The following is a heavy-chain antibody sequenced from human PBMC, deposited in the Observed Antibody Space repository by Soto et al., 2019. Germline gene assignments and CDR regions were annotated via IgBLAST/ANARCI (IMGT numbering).Heavy chain of an antibody. D-gene: IGHD3-16*01. J-gene: IGHJ4*02. V-gene: IGHV3-23*01. Sequence: EVQLLESGGNSVQPGGSLRLSCEASGVTFSSHAMNWVRQAPGKGLEWISGISGSGISIYYAVSVKGRFTMSTDNSKNTLYLQLKGLRVDDTAIYYSPKLRLNDIGDYGSLDHWGQGTLVTVSS. CDR1: GVTFSSHA. CDR3: PKLRLNDIGDYGSLDH. CDR2: ISGSGISI.